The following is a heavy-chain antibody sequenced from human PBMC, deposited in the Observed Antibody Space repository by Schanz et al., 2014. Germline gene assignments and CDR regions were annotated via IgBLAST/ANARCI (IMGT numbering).Heavy chain of an antibody. Sequence: VQLLESGGGLVQPGGSLRLSCAASGFTFSIYGMSWIRQPPGKGLEWIGDIGHSGNTKDNPSLKSRVTMSVETSKNQFSLNLSSVTAADTAVYYCARGRQQLGSFDYWGPETLVSVSS. V-gene: IGHV4-34*01. D-gene: IGHD6-13*01. CDR1: GFTFSIYG. J-gene: IGHJ4*02. CDR3: ARGRQQLGSFDY. CDR2: IGHSGNT.